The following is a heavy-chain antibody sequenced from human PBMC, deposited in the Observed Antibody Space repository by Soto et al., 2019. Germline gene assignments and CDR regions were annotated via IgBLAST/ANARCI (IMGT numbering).Heavy chain of an antibody. CDR2: IYYSGST. Sequence: PSETLSLTCTVSGGSISSYYWSWIRQPPGKGLEWIGYIYYSGSTNYNPSLKSRLTISVDTSKNQFSLKLSSVTAADTAVYYCARCSITGDLLFDYWGQGTLVTVSS. V-gene: IGHV4-59*01. CDR3: ARCSITGDLLFDY. D-gene: IGHD7-27*01. J-gene: IGHJ4*02. CDR1: GGSISSYY.